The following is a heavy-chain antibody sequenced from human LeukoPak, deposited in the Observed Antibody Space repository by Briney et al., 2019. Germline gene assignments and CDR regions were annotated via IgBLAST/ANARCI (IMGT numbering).Heavy chain of an antibody. Sequence: GGSLRLSCAASGFTFNNYAMSWVRQAPGKGLEWVSVLSGSGGSTFYADSVKGRFTISRDNSNNTLYLQMNSLRAEDTAVYYCAKEGARGVAARGYWGQGTLVTVSS. J-gene: IGHJ4*02. CDR3: AKEGARGVAARGY. D-gene: IGHD6-6*01. CDR1: GFTFNNYA. V-gene: IGHV3-23*01. CDR2: LSGSGGST.